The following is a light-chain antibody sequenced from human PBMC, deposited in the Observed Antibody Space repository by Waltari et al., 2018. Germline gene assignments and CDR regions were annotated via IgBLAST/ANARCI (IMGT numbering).Light chain of an antibody. CDR1: QSVGSY. V-gene: IGKV3-11*01. CDR2: DAS. J-gene: IGKJ1*01. Sequence: EIVLTQSPVTLSLSPGERATLSCRASQSVGSYLAWYQQRLGQPPRLLIFDASKRATGLPARFSGSGSGTDFTLTISGLEPEDFAVYYCQQRSHWWTFGQGTKVEIK. CDR3: QQRSHWWT.